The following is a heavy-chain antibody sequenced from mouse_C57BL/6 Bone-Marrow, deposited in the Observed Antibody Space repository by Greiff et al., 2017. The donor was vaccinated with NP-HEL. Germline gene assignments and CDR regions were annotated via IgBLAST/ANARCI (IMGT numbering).Heavy chain of an antibody. V-gene: IGHV7-3*01. CDR1: GFTFTDYY. D-gene: IGHD2-4*01. CDR3: ARSIYYDYADDPFYAMDY. J-gene: IGHJ4*01. Sequence: EVKLMESGGGLVQPGGSLSLSCAASGFTFTDYYMSWVRQPPGKALEWLVFIRNKANGYTTEYSASVKGRFTISRDNSQSILYLQMNALRAEDSATYYCARSIYYDYADDPFYAMDYWGQGPSVTVSS. CDR2: IRNKANGYTT.